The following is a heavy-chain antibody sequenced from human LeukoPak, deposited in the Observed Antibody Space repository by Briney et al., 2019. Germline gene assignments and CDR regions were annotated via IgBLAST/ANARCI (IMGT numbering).Heavy chain of an antibody. CDR1: GYSFTNYW. V-gene: IGHV5-51*01. Sequence: GESLKISCKGSGYSFTNYWIGWVRQVPGKGLEWMGIIYPGDSDTRYSPSFQGQVTISADKSINTAYLQWSSLKASDTAMYYCARLETTVIQYNWFDPWGQGTLVTVSS. D-gene: IGHD4-17*01. CDR2: IYPGDSDT. CDR3: ARLETTVIQYNWFDP. J-gene: IGHJ5*02.